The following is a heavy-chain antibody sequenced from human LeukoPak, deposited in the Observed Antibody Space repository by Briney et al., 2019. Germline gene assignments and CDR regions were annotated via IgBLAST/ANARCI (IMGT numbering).Heavy chain of an antibody. CDR1: GFTFGSYA. J-gene: IGHJ4*02. V-gene: IGHV3-64*01. CDR2: ISSKGDIT. CDR3: ARWGGGVDY. Sequence: GGSLRLPCAASGFTFGSYAMHWVRQAPGKGLEFVSAISSKGDITYYANSVKGRFIMSRDNSKNTLYLQMGSLRAEDMAVYYCARWGGGVDYWGQGTLVTVSS. D-gene: IGHD3-10*01.